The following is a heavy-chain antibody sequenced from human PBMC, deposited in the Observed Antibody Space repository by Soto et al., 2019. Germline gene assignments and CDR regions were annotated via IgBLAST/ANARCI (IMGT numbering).Heavy chain of an antibody. J-gene: IGHJ3*02. CDR3: ARLTGAQGDAFDI. V-gene: IGHV1-2*04. D-gene: IGHD7-27*01. CDR1: GYTFTGYY. CDR2: INPNSGGT. Sequence: QVQLVQSGAEVKKPGASVKVSCKASGYTFTGYYMHWVRQAPGQGLEWMGWINPNSGGTNYAQKFQGSVTRTRATSISTAYMELSRLRSDDTAVYYCARLTGAQGDAFDIWGQGTMVTVSS.